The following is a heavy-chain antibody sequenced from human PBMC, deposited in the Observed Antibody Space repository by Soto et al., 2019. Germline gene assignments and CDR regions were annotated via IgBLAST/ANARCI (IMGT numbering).Heavy chain of an antibody. D-gene: IGHD6-13*01. J-gene: IGHJ6*02. CDR1: GYSFTSYW. V-gene: IGHV5-10-1*01. Sequence: GESLKISCKGSGYSFTSYWISWVRQMPGKGLEWMGRIDPSDSYTNYSPSFQGHVTISADKSISTAYLQWSSLKATDTAMYYCTRVDIAAAGYYYGMDVWVQGTMVTVSS. CDR3: TRVDIAAAGYYYGMDV. CDR2: IDPSDSYT.